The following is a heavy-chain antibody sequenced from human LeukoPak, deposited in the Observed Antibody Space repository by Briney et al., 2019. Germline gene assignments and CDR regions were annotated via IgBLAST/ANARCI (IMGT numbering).Heavy chain of an antibody. V-gene: IGHV3-30*18. Sequence: PGGSLRLSCAASGFTFGSYGMHWVRQAPGKGLEWVAVISYDGSNKYYADSVKGRFTISRDNSKNTLYLQMNSLRAEDTAVYYCAKDWGHTVTTVYFDYWGQGTLVTVSS. CDR1: GFTFGSYG. CDR2: ISYDGSNK. J-gene: IGHJ4*02. D-gene: IGHD4-17*01. CDR3: AKDWGHTVTTVYFDY.